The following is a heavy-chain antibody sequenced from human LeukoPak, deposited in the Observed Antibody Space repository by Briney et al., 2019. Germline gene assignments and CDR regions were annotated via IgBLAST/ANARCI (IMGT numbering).Heavy chain of an antibody. Sequence: SETLSLTCSVSGGSISSSLYFWGWTRQPPGKGLEWVGNIYYSGTTYYKPSFNSRVTILVDTSKNQFSLKLRSVTAADTAVYYCARGGWWSGAFDIWGQGTMVTVSS. CDR1: GGSISSSLYF. V-gene: IGHV4-39*07. CDR2: IYYSGTT. J-gene: IGHJ3*02. D-gene: IGHD2-15*01. CDR3: ARGGWWSGAFDI.